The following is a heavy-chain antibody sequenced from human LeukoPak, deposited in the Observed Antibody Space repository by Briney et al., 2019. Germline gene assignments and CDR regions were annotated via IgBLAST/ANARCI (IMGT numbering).Heavy chain of an antibody. J-gene: IGHJ6*03. V-gene: IGHV4-59*12. CDR1: GGSISSYY. CDR2: IYYSGST. CDR3: ARGPRYNYGRGKYYYYIDV. Sequence: SETLSLTCTVSGGSISSYYWSWIRQPPGKGLEWIGYIYYSGSTNYNPSLKSRVTISVDRSKNQFSLKLRSVTAADPAVFYCARGPRYNYGRGKYYYYIDVWGKGTTVTVSS. D-gene: IGHD5-18*01.